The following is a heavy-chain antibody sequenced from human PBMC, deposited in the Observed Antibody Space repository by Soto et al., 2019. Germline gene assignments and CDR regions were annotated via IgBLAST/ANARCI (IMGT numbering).Heavy chain of an antibody. CDR1: GYTFTSYA. V-gene: IGHV1-3*01. J-gene: IGHJ3*02. CDR2: INAGNGNT. CDR3: ARDLRSSIAGDAFDI. Sequence: ASVKVSCKASGYTFTSYAMHWVRQAPGQRLEWMGWINAGNGNTKYSQKFQGRVTITGDTSASTAYMELSSLRSEDTAVYYCARDLRSSIAGDAFDIWGQGTMVTVSS. D-gene: IGHD2-2*01.